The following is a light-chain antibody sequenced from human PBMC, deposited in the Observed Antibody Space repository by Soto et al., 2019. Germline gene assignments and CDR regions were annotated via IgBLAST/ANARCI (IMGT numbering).Light chain of an antibody. CDR3: SSYTSSSTRL. Sequence: QSALTQPASVSGSPGQSITISCTGASSDVGGYNSVSWYQQHPGKAPKLMIYDVTNRPSGVSNRFSGSKSGNTASLTISGLQAEDEADYYCSSYTSSSTRLFGGGTKVTVL. CDR2: DVT. V-gene: IGLV2-14*01. CDR1: SSDVGGYNS. J-gene: IGLJ2*01.